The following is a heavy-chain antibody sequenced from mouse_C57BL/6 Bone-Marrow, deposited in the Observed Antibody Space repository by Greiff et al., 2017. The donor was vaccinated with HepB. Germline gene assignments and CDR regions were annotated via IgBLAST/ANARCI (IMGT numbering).Heavy chain of an antibody. CDR2: ISDGGSYT. CDR1: GFTFSSYA. D-gene: IGHD1-1*01. J-gene: IGHJ1*03. CDR3: ARDLFTTVVFWYFDV. Sequence: EVKLVESGGGLVKPGGSLKLSCAASGFTFSSYAMSWVRQTPEKRLEWVATISDGGSYTYYPDNVKGRFTISRDNAKNNLYLQMSHLKSEDTAMYYCARDLFTTVVFWYFDVWGTGTTVTVSS. V-gene: IGHV5-4*01.